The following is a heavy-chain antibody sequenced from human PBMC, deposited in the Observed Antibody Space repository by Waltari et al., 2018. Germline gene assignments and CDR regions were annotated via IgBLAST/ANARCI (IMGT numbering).Heavy chain of an antibody. V-gene: IGHV4-4*02. CDR1: GDSASIPYL. CDR2: VHGSTGRT. CDR3: ARDRGRGLYLDT. Sequence: QLQLQESGPGLVQPSGTLSLTCAVSGDSASIPYLWNWVRQPPGKGLEWIGQVHGSTGRTNYNPSFASRVTVSLDTYNNQFSLKLTYATAADTAVYYCARDRGRGLYLDTWGPGTLVTVSP. D-gene: IGHD2-15*01. J-gene: IGHJ4*02.